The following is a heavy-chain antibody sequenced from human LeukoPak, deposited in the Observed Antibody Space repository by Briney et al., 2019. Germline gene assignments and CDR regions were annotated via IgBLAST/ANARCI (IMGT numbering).Heavy chain of an antibody. Sequence: PSETLSLTCAVYGGSFSGYYWSWIRHPPGKGLEWIGEINHSGSTNCNPSLKSRVTMSVDTSKNQFSLKLSSVTAADTAVYYCAREAYSGSYYVNYWGQGTLVTVSS. D-gene: IGHD1-26*01. CDR1: GGSFSGYY. CDR3: AREAYSGSYYVNY. CDR2: INHSGST. J-gene: IGHJ4*02. V-gene: IGHV4-34*01.